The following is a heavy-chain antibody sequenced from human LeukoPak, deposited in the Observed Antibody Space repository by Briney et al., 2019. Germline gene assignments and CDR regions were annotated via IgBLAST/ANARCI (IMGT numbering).Heavy chain of an antibody. V-gene: IGHV1-69*01. CDR3: AKDGDCSGGSCYDY. CDR2: IIPIFGTA. J-gene: IGHJ4*02. D-gene: IGHD2-15*01. CDR1: GGTFSSYA. Sequence: ASVKVSCKASGGTFSSYAISWVRQAPGQGVEWMGGIIPIFGTANYAQKFQGRVTITADESTSTAYMELSSLRSEDTAVYYCAKDGDCSGGSCYDYWGQGTLVTVSS.